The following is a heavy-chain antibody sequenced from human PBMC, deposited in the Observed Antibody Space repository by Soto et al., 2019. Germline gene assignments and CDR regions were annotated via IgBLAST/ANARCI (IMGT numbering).Heavy chain of an antibody. CDR1: GFTFSRYG. Sequence: PGGSLRLSCVASGFTFSRYGIHWVRQAPGKGLEWVAVVSIDGGTTYYADSVKGRFTISRDNSKNTLYLQMNSLRAEDTAVYYSAKREKYSSSWALDYWGQGTLVTVSS. V-gene: IGHV3-30*18. CDR2: VSIDGGTT. D-gene: IGHD6-13*01. CDR3: AKREKYSSSWALDY. J-gene: IGHJ4*02.